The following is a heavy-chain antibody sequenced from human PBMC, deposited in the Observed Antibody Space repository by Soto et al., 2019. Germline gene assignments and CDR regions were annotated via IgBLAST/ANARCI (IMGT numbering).Heavy chain of an antibody. Sequence: QMQLVQSGPEVKKPGTSVKVSCKASGFTFTSSAVQWVRQARGQRLEWIGWIVVGSGNTNYAQKFQERVTITRDMSTSTAYMELSSLRSDDTAVYYCAARLYGSGLYYGMDVWGQGTTVTVSS. CDR1: GFTFTSSA. D-gene: IGHD3-10*01. CDR3: AARLYGSGLYYGMDV. J-gene: IGHJ6*02. CDR2: IVVGSGNT. V-gene: IGHV1-58*01.